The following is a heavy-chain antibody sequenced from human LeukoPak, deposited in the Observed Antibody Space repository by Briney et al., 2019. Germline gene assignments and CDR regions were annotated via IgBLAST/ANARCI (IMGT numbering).Heavy chain of an antibody. V-gene: IGHV1-69*13. D-gene: IGHD6-6*01. CDR3: ARDDADSSSSGKGFDYYYYMDV. CDR1: GGTFSSYA. Sequence: SVKVSCKASGGTFSSYAISWVRQAPGQGLEWMEGIIPIFGTANYAQKFQGRVTITADESTSTAYMELSSLRSEDTAVYYCARDDADSSSSGKGFDYYYYMDVWGKGTTVTVSS. J-gene: IGHJ6*03. CDR2: IIPIFGTA.